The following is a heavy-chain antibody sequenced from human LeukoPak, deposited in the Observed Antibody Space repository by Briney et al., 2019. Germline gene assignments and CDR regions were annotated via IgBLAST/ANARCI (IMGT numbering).Heavy chain of an antibody. CDR1: GFSFSSYW. V-gene: IGHV3-15*01. Sequence: GGSLRLSCEGSGFSFSSYWMTWVRQAPGKGLEWVGRIKTKSEGGTTDYAAPAKGRFNISRDDSKNALFLQMDSLKSDDTAMYYCTTEFKELGSFFYFYYMDVWGTGTTVTISS. CDR3: TTEFKELGSFFYFYYMDV. CDR2: IKTKSEGGTT. J-gene: IGHJ6*03. D-gene: IGHD3-10*01.